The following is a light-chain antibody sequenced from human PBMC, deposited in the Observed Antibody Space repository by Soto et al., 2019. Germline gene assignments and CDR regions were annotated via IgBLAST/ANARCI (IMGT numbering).Light chain of an antibody. CDR1: SSNIRNNY. Sequence: QAVVTQPPSVSAAPGQKVTISCSGSSSNIRNNYVSWYQQLPGTAPKLLIYDNNKRPSGIPDRFSGSKSGTSATLGITGLQTGVEADYYCGTWDSSLSAYVFGTGTKLTVL. CDR3: GTWDSSLSAYV. V-gene: IGLV1-51*01. J-gene: IGLJ1*01. CDR2: DNN.